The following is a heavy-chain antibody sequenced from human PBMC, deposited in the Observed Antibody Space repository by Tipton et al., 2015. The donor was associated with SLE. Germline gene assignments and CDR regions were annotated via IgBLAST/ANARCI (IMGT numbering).Heavy chain of an antibody. V-gene: IGHV4-34*01. CDR2: INHSGST. Sequence: TLSLTCDVYGASFSTYYWTWIRQPPGKGLEWIGAINHSGSTSYNPSLQSRVTTSIDTSKSQFSLKLTSVTAADTAMYYCARELRGGFDFWGQGTLVTVSS. J-gene: IGHJ4*02. CDR3: ARELRGGFDF. D-gene: IGHD3-16*01. CDR1: GASFSTYY.